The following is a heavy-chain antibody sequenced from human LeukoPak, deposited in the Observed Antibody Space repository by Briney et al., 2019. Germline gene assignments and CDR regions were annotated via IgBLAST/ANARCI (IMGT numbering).Heavy chain of an antibody. CDR3: ARTSLWLNWFDP. Sequence: SETLSLTCTVSGGSISSYYWSWIRQPPGKGLEWIGYIYYSGSTNYNPSLKSRVTISVDTSKNQFSLKLSSVTAADTAVYYCARTSLWLNWFDPWGQGTLVTVSS. J-gene: IGHJ5*02. D-gene: IGHD3-10*01. CDR2: IYYSGST. V-gene: IGHV4-59*08. CDR1: GGSISSYY.